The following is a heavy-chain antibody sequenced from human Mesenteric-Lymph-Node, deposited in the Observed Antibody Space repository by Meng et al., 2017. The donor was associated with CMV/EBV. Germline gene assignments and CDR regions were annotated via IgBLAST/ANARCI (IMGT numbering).Heavy chain of an antibody. Sequence: ASVKVSCKASGYTFTNYDIHWVRQASGQGLEWMGWMITNTRNTNYAQQFQGRVTFTRDTSIGTAFMELASLRYDDTAVYYCTRGSPGGVAAFYWGQGTLVTVSS. V-gene: IGHV1-8*02. CDR2: MITNTRNT. D-gene: IGHD2-8*02. CDR3: TRGSPGGVAAFY. J-gene: IGHJ4*02. CDR1: GYTFTNYD.